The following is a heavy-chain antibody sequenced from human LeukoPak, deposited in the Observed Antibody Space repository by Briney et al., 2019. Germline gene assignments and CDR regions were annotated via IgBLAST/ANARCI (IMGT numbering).Heavy chain of an antibody. V-gene: IGHV3-48*01. CDR2: ISGSSNTI. CDR3: VRNGGEEAFDI. D-gene: IGHD2-21*01. CDR1: GFTFSSYS. J-gene: IGHJ3*02. Sequence: HPGGSLRLSCAASGFTFSSYSMNWVRQAPGKGLEWVSYISGSSNTIYHAVSVEGRFTTSRDNAKNSLYLQMNSLRAEDTAVYYCVRNGGEEAFDIWGQGTMVTVSS.